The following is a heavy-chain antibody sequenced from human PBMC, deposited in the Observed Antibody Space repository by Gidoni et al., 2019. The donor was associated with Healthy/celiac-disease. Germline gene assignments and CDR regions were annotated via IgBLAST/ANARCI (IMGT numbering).Heavy chain of an antibody. CDR2: IAYDGSNK. CDR1: AFTFRSYA. D-gene: IGHD2-2*01. CDR3: ARAQQYRKEDWFDP. V-gene: IGHV3-30-3*01. Sequence: QVQLVASGGGVVQPGRSLRLSCAASAFTFRSYAMHWVRQAPGKGLEWVAVIAYDGSNKYYADSVKGRFTISRDNSKNTLYLQMNSLRAEDTAVYYCARAQQYRKEDWFDPWGQGTLVTVSS. J-gene: IGHJ5*02.